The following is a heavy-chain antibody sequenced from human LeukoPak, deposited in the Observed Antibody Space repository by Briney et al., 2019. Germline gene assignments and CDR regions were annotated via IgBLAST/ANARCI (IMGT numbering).Heavy chain of an antibody. CDR3: TRDRGWQQFDY. CDR1: GFTFGIYS. CDR2: ISSSSSTI. D-gene: IGHD5-24*01. V-gene: IGHV3-48*02. Sequence: GGSLRLSCAASGFTFGIYSMNWVRQAPGKGLEWLSYISSSSSTIYYADSVKGRFTISRDNAKNSLYLQMSSLRDDDTAVYYCTRDRGWQQFDYWGQGTLVTVSS. J-gene: IGHJ4*02.